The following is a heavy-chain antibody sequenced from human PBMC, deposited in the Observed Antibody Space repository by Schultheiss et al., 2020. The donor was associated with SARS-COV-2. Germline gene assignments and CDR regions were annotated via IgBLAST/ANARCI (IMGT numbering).Heavy chain of an antibody. J-gene: IGHJ2*01. Sequence: GGSLRLSCAASGFTFSSYSMNWVRQAPGKGLEWVSSISSSSSYTNYADSVKGRFTISRDNANNSLYLQMNSLRAEDTAVYYCARDRGAGGYFDLWGRGTLVTVSS. CDR2: ISSSSSYT. CDR3: ARDRGAGGYFDL. CDR1: GFTFSSYS. V-gene: IGHV3-21*01. D-gene: IGHD3-10*01.